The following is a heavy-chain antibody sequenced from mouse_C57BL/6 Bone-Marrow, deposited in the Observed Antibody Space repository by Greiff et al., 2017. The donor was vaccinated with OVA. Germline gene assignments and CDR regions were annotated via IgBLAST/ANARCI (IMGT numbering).Heavy chain of an antibody. V-gene: IGHV1-15*01. Sequence: QVHVKQSGAELVRPGASVTLSCKASGYTFTDYEMHWVKQTPVHGLEWIGAIDPETGGTAYNQKFKSKAILTADKSSSTAYMELRSLPSEDSAVYYCTRGDSNYYAMDYWGQGTAVTVSS. CDR1: GYTFTDYE. CDR2: IDPETGGT. D-gene: IGHD2-5*01. J-gene: IGHJ4*01. CDR3: TRGDSNYYAMDY.